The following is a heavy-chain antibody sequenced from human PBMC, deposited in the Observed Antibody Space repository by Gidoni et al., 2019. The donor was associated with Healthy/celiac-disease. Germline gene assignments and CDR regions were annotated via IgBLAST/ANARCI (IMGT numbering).Heavy chain of an antibody. J-gene: IGHJ6*02. D-gene: IGHD2-2*02. CDR1: GYTFTSYD. CDR3: ASGLFLCSSTSCYTYYSYGMDV. Sequence: QVQLVQSGDEVKKPGASGKVACKASGYTFTSYDINWARQATGQGLEWMGWMNPNSGNTGYAQKFQGRVTMTRNTSISTAYIELSSLRSEDTAVYYCASGLFLCSSTSCYTYYSYGMDVWGQGTTVTVSS. CDR2: MNPNSGNT. V-gene: IGHV1-8*01.